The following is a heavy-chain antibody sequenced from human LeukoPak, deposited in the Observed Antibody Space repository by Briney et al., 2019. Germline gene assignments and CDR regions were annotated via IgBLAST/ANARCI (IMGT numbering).Heavy chain of an antibody. CDR2: IYSGGST. CDR1: GFTVSSNY. CDR3: ARETVGYCTNGVCSGWFDP. Sequence: GGSLRLSCAASGFTVSSNYMSWVRQAPGKGLEWVSVIYSGGSTYYADSVKGRFTISRDNSKNTLYLQMNSLRAEDTAVYNCARETVGYCTNGVCSGWFDPWGQGTLVTASS. J-gene: IGHJ5*02. D-gene: IGHD2-8*01. V-gene: IGHV3-53*01.